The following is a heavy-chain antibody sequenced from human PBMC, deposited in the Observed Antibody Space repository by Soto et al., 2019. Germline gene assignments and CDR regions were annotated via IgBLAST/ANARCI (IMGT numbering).Heavy chain of an antibody. D-gene: IGHD6-13*01. Sequence: QVQLVQSGAEVKKPGSSVKVACKASVGTFSSYNISWVRQSPGQGREWMGIIIPILGIAHYAQKFQGRVTITADKSTSTAYMALSSLRAEDTAVYYCARFILAAAGIFPVPFDYWGQGTLVTVSS. V-gene: IGHV1-69*02. CDR1: VGTFSSYN. CDR3: ARFILAAAGIFPVPFDY. CDR2: IIPILGIA. J-gene: IGHJ4*02.